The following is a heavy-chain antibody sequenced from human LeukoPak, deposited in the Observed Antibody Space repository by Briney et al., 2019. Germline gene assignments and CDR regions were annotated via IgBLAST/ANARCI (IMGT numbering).Heavy chain of an antibody. D-gene: IGHD2-2*01. CDR1: GFDFSNYG. Sequence: GGSLRLSCVASGFDFSNYGMHWVRQAPGKGLEWVSLISDDGSGQYYAESVKGRFSISRDNSKNTLYLQMTSLRPDDTAVYFCAQRVPAPLFHNWGQGTLVTVSS. J-gene: IGHJ4*02. CDR2: ISDDGSGQ. V-gene: IGHV3-30*18. CDR3: AQRVPAPLFHN.